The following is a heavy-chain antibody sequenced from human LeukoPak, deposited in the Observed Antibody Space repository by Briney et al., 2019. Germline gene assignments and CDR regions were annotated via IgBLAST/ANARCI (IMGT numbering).Heavy chain of an antibody. V-gene: IGHV1-2*02. D-gene: IGHD6-19*01. CDR1: GYTFTGYY. J-gene: IGHJ4*02. CDR2: INPNSGGT. Sequence: ASVKVSCKASGYTFTGYYMHWVRQAPGQGLEWMGWINPNSGGTNYAQKFQGRVTMTRDTSISTAYMELSRLRSDDTAVYYCARDSSSGQYYFDYWGQGTLVTVSS. CDR3: ARDSSSGQYYFDY.